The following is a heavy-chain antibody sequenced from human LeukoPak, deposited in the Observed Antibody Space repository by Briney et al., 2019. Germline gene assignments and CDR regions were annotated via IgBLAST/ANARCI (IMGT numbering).Heavy chain of an antibody. Sequence: GRSLRPSCAASGFTFSSYGMHWVRQAPGKGLEWVAVISYDTSNEYYADSVKGRFTISRDNSKNTLYLQMSSLRAEDTAVYYCARVTETAPYYYYGVDVWGQGTTVTVSS. CDR3: ARVTETAPYYYYGVDV. CDR2: ISYDTSNE. V-gene: IGHV3-30*03. J-gene: IGHJ6*02. D-gene: IGHD2-21*02. CDR1: GFTFSSYG.